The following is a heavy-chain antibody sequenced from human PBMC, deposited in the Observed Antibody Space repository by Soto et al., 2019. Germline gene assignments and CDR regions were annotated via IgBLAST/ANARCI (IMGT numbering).Heavy chain of an antibody. J-gene: IGHJ4*02. CDR2: IIPSLGIA. V-gene: IGHV1-69*02. D-gene: IGHD3-22*01. CDR3: ASADSSGYPLDY. CDR1: GGTFSSYT. Sequence: QVQLVQSGAEVKKPGSSVKVSCKASGGTFSSYTISWVRQAPGQGLEWMGRIIPSLGIANYAQKFQGRVTITADKSTSTAYMELSSLRSEDTAVYYCASADSSGYPLDYWGQGTLVTVSS.